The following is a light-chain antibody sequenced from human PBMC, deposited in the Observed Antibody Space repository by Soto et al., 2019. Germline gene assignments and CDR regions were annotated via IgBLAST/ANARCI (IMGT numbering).Light chain of an antibody. J-gene: IGKJ1*01. CDR1: QGISSY. CDR2: AAS. Sequence: AIRMTQSPSSLSASTGDRVTITCRASQGISSYLAWYQQKPGKAPKLLIYAASTLQSGVPSRFSGSGSGTDFPLTISCLQSEDFATYYCQQYYSYHRTFGQGTKVEIK. CDR3: QQYYSYHRT. V-gene: IGKV1-8*01.